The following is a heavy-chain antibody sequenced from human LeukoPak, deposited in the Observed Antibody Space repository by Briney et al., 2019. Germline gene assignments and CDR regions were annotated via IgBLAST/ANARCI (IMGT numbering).Heavy chain of an antibody. CDR2: IGSTGRT. CDR3: ARRGSLISGTTGYYYYGMDV. Sequence: GGSLRLSCSASGFTFNNYALHWVRQAPGKGLESVSGIGSTGRTYYADSVKGRFTISRDNAKNSLYLQMNSLRDEDTAVYYCARRGSLISGTTGYYYYGMDVWGQGTTVTVSS. J-gene: IGHJ6*02. V-gene: IGHV3-64*04. CDR1: GFTFNNYA. D-gene: IGHD1-20*01.